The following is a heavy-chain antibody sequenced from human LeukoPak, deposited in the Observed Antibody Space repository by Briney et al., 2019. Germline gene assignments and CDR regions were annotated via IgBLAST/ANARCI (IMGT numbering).Heavy chain of an antibody. D-gene: IGHD2-15*01. J-gene: IGHJ4*02. Sequence: GGSLRLSCAASGFTFSSYEMNWVRQAPGKGLEWVSYISSSGSTIYYADSVKGRFTISRDNSRNTLYLQMNSLRAEDSAVYYCARGLHRRCSGGICYQPFDYWGQGTLVTVSS. CDR3: ARGLHRRCSGGICYQPFDY. CDR2: ISSSGSTI. CDR1: GFTFSSYE. V-gene: IGHV3-48*03.